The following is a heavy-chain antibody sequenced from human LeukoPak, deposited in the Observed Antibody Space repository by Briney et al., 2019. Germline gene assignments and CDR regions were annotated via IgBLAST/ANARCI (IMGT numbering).Heavy chain of an antibody. CDR3: ARPDIVVVPAATGHFDY. V-gene: IGHV3-30*04. CDR1: GFTFSSYA. CDR2: ISYDGSNK. J-gene: IGHJ4*02. Sequence: GGSLRLSCAASGFTFSSYAMHWLRQAPGKGLEWVAVISYDGSNKYYADSVKGRFTISRDNSKNTLYLQMNSLRAEDTAVYYCARPDIVVVPAATGHFDYWGQGTLVTVSS. D-gene: IGHD2-2*01.